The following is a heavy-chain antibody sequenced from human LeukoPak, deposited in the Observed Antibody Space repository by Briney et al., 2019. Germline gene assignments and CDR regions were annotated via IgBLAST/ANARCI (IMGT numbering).Heavy chain of an antibody. V-gene: IGHV1-18*01. Sequence: ASVKVSCKASGNTFTSYGFSWVRQAPGQGLEWMGWISAYNGDTNYAQKFQGRVTMTTDISTSTAYMDMRSLRSDDTAVYYCARAGPTVATYYYGLGVWGQGTTVTVSS. CDR1: GNTFTSYG. CDR3: ARAGPTVATYYYGLGV. J-gene: IGHJ6*02. CDR2: ISAYNGDT. D-gene: IGHD4-11*01.